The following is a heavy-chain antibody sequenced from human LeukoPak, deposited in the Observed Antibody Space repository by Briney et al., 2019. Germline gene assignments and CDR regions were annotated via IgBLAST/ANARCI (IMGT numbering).Heavy chain of an antibody. V-gene: IGHV4-59*01. CDR2: IYYSGST. CDR3: ARARAPMRNFDY. J-gene: IGHJ4*02. CDR1: GGSISSYY. Sequence: SETLSLTCTVSGGSISSYYWSWIRQPPGKGLEWIGYIYYSGSTNYNPSLKSRVTISVDTSKNQFSLKLSSVTAADTAVYYCARARAPMRNFDYWGQGTLVTVSS. D-gene: IGHD3-22*01.